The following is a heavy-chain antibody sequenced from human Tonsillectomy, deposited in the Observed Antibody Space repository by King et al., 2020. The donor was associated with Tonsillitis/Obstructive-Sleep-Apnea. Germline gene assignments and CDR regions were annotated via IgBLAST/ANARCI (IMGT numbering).Heavy chain of an antibody. D-gene: IGHD4-11*01. CDR3: ITLWTNPVTTEVDP. V-gene: IGHV3-15*01. Sequence: VQLEESGGDLVKPGGSLRLSCAASGFIFSNAWMSWVRQAPGKGLEWVGRIKSKSDGGTTDYAAPVKGRLTISRDDSKNMLYLQMNSLKTEDTATYYCITLWTNPVTTEVDPWGQGTLVTVSS. CDR1: GFIFSNAW. J-gene: IGHJ5*02. CDR2: IKSKSDGGTT.